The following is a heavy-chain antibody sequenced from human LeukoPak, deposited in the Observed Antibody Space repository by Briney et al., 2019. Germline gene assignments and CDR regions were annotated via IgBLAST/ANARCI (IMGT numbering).Heavy chain of an antibody. D-gene: IGHD1-1*01. V-gene: IGHV1-3*01. CDR2: INAGNGNT. J-gene: IGHJ4*02. CDR1: GYTFTSYA. Sequence: ASVNVSCKASGYTFTSYAIHWVRQAPGQRLEWMGWINAGNGNTKYSQKFQGRVTITRDTSASTAYMEMSSLRSEDTAVYYCARGGSGNLPYYFDHWGQGTLVTVSS. CDR3: ARGGSGNLPYYFDH.